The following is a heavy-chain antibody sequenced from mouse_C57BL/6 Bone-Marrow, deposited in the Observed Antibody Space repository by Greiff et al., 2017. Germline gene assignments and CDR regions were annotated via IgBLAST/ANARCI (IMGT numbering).Heavy chain of an antibody. Sequence: EVKLVESGAGLVKPGGSLKLSCAASGFTFSGYAMSWVRQTPEKRLEWVAYISSGGDNIYYADTVKGRFTISRDNARNTLYLQMSSLKSEDTAMYYCTSETARALFLCAMDYWGQGTSVTVSS. CDR1: GFTFSGYA. J-gene: IGHJ4*01. CDR2: ISSGGDNI. D-gene: IGHD3-1*01. V-gene: IGHV5-9-1*02. CDR3: TSETARALFLCAMDY.